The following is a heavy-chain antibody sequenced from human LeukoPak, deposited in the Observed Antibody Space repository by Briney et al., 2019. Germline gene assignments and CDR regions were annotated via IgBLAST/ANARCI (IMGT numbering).Heavy chain of an antibody. Sequence: GASVKVSCKVSGYTLTELSMHWVRQAPGKGLEWMGGFDPEDGETIYAQKFQGRVTMTEDTSTDTAYMELGSLRSEDTAVYYCATGVVPAAMVYYYYYGMDVWGQGTTVTVSS. CDR2: FDPEDGET. CDR1: GYTLTELS. D-gene: IGHD2-2*01. J-gene: IGHJ6*02. CDR3: ATGVVPAAMVYYYYYGMDV. V-gene: IGHV1-24*01.